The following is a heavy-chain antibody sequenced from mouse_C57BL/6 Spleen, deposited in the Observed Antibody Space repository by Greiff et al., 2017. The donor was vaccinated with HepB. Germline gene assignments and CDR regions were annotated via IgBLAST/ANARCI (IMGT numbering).Heavy chain of an antibody. CDR1: GYAFSSSW. J-gene: IGHJ1*03. CDR3: ARKGDYGWYFDV. D-gene: IGHD1-1*02. V-gene: IGHV1-82*01. CDR2: IYPGDGDT. Sequence: QVQLKESGPELVKPGASVKISCKASGYAFSSSWMNWVKQRPGKGLEWIGRIYPGDGDTNYNGKFKGKATLTADKSSSTAYMQLSSLTSEDSAVYFCARKGDYGWYFDVWGTGTTVTVSS.